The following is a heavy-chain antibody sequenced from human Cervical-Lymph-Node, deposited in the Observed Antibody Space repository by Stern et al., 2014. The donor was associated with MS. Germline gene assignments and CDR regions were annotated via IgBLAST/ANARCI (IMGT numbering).Heavy chain of an antibody. CDR3: ARDSLIRTFGVEEGMDV. D-gene: IGHD3-3*01. CDR2: ISADNGDT. CDR1: GYFFTSYG. V-gene: IGHV1-18*01. Sequence: VQLVESGAEVKKPGASVKVSCKASGYFFTSYGISWVRQAPGQGLEWMGWISADNGDTNYAQNVQGRVTMTTDTSTNTAYMELSSLRSDDTALYYCARDSLIRTFGVEEGMDVWGQGTKVTVS. J-gene: IGHJ6*02.